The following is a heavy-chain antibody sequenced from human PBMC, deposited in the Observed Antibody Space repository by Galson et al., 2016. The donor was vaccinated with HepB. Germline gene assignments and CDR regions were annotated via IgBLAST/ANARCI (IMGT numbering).Heavy chain of an antibody. Sequence: RLSCAASGFTFSNYAMGWVRQAPGKGLEWVSAISGSGGSPYYADSVKGRFTISRDNSKNTLYLQMNSLRVEDTALYYCAKDTRSSFYSRWFDPWGQGTRVTVSS. J-gene: IGHJ5*02. CDR2: ISGSGGSP. CDR1: GFTFSNYA. V-gene: IGHV3-23*01. D-gene: IGHD3-3*01. CDR3: AKDTRSSFYSRWFDP.